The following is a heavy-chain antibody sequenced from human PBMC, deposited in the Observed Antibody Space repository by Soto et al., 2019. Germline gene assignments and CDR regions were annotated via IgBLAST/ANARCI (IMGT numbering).Heavy chain of an antibody. V-gene: IGHV2-5*02. J-gene: IGHJ4*02. D-gene: IGHD3-10*01. CDR1: GFSLSTSGVG. Sequence: QITLKESGPTLVKPTQTLTLTCTFSGFSLSTSGVGVGWIRQPPGKALEWLALIYWDDDKRYSPSLKSRLTITKDTSKNQVVLTMTNMDPVDTATYYCAHTSLYYYGSGGPENYFDYWGQGTLVTVSS. CDR2: IYWDDDK. CDR3: AHTSLYYYGSGGPENYFDY.